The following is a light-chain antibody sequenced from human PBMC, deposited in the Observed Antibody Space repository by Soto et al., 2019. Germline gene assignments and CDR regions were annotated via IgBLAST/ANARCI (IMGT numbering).Light chain of an antibody. CDR2: DAS. J-gene: IGKJ2*01. CDR1: QGVSSY. CDR3: QQYGNPPYT. V-gene: IGKV3-20*01. Sequence: EIVLTQSPGTLSLSPGERATLSCRGSQGVSSYVAWYQQKPGQAPRLLIYDASSRATGIPDRFSGSGSGTDFTLTISRLEPEDFAVYCCQQYGNPPYTFGQGTKLEIK.